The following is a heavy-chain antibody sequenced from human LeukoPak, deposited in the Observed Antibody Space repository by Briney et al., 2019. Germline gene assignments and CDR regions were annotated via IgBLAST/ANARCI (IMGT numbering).Heavy chain of an antibody. J-gene: IGHJ4*02. CDR3: TRSTYYYDSSGYHYFDY. Sequence: GGSLRLSCTASGFTFGDYAMSWFRQAPGKGLEWVGFIRSKAYGGTTEYAAPVKGRFTISRDDSKSIAYLQMNSLKTEDTAVYYCTRSTYYYDSSGYHYFDYWGQGTLVTVSS. V-gene: IGHV3-49*03. CDR1: GFTFGDYA. D-gene: IGHD3-22*01. CDR2: IRSKAYGGTT.